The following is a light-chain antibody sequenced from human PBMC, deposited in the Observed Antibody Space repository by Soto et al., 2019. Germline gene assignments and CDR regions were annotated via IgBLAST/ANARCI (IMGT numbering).Light chain of an antibody. CDR1: QRFSTN. CDR2: GAS. V-gene: IGKV3-15*01. CDR3: QQYNTWPRT. J-gene: IGKJ1*01. Sequence: EIVMTQSPATLSVPPGERATLSCRASQRFSTNFAWYQQGPGQAPRLLFYGASIRATAVPARFTASGYGTEFPLTISSLQSEDFAVYYCQQYNTWPRTFGQGTKVDLK.